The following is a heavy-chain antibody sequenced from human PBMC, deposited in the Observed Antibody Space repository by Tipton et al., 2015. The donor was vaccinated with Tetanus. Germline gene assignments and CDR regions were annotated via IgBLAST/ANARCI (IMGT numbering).Heavy chain of an antibody. V-gene: IGHV3-48*01. CDR2: ISSSSSTI. Sequence: GSLRLSCAASGFTFSSYSMNWVRQAPGKGLEWVSYISSSSSTIYYADSVKGRFTISRDNAKNSLYLQMNSLRAEDTAVYYCARDLQEWYSSSSEYAFDIWGQGTMVTVSS. J-gene: IGHJ3*02. CDR1: GFTFSSYS. D-gene: IGHD6-6*01. CDR3: ARDLQEWYSSSSEYAFDI.